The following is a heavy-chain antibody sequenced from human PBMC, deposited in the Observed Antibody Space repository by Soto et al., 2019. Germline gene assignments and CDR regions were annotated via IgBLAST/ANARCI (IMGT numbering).Heavy chain of an antibody. CDR3: ARADRQYCSVSTCYIFDY. D-gene: IGHD2-2*02. CDR1: GVSITSHY. J-gene: IGHJ4*02. CDR2: TDYSGST. V-gene: IGHV4-59*11. Sequence: LSLTCDVSGVSITSHYWTWIRQPPGKGLEWIGYTDYSGSTKYNPSLKSRVTISVDTSKNQFSLRVSSVTAADTAMYYCARADRQYCSVSTCYIFDYWGQGTQVTVSS.